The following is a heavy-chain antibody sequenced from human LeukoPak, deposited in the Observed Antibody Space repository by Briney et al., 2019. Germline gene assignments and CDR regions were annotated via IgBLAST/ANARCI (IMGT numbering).Heavy chain of an antibody. D-gene: IGHD3-22*01. Sequence: GGSLRLSCAGSGFTFSTYWMSWVRQAPGKGLDWVANIKQDGTDKYYVDSVKGRFTISRDNAKNLLYLQMNSLRAEDTAVYYCAREKLDTRGYVDYWGQGTLVTVSS. V-gene: IGHV3-7*01. CDR2: IKQDGTDK. CDR1: GFTFSTYW. CDR3: AREKLDTRGYVDY. J-gene: IGHJ4*02.